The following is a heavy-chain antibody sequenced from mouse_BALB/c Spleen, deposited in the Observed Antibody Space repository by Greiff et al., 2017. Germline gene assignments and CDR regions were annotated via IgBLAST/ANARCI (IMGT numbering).Heavy chain of an antibody. CDR3: ARGEDGYYEFAD. J-gene: IGHJ3*01. CDR2: ISNGGGST. D-gene: IGHD2-3*01. V-gene: IGHV5-12-2*01. Sequence: EVQRVESGGGLVQPGGSLKLSCAASGFTFSSYTMSWVRQTPEKRLEWVAYISNGGGSTYYPDTVKGRFTISRDNAKNTLYLQMSSLKSEDTAMYYCARGEDGYYEFADWGQGTLVTVSA. CDR1: GFTFSSYT.